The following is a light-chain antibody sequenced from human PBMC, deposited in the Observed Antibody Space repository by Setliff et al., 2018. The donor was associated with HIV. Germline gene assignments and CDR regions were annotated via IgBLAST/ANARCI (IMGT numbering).Light chain of an antibody. CDR3: SSYSTSNTPAVI. CDR2: DVS. V-gene: IGLV2-14*01. Sequence: QSALAQPASMSGSPGQSITISCTGTSSDIGGYNYVSWYQHHPGKAPKIMIYDVSNRTSGVSNRFSGSKSGNTASLTISGLQADDEADYYCSSYSTSNTPAVIFGGGTKGTV. CDR1: SSDIGGYNY. J-gene: IGLJ2*01.